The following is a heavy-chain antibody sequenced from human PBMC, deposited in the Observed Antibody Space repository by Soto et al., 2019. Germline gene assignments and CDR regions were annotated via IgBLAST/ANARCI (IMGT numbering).Heavy chain of an antibody. J-gene: IGHJ6*02. D-gene: IGHD3-3*01. Sequence: GGSLRLSCAASGFTFSSYSMNWVRQAPGKGLEWVSYISSSSSTIYYADSVKGRFTISRDNAKNSLYLQMNSLRDEDTAVYYCARDPDGYDFWSGYHNPFMDVWGQGTTVTVSS. V-gene: IGHV3-48*02. CDR1: GFTFSSYS. CDR3: ARDPDGYDFWSGYHNPFMDV. CDR2: ISSSSSTI.